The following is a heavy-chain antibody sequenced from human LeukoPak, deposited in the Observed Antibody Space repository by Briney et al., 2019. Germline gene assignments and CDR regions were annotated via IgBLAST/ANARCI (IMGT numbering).Heavy chain of an antibody. J-gene: IGHJ4*02. D-gene: IGHD6-13*01. CDR3: AKDWEAKAAVAQYYFDY. CDR1: GFSFNKHG. Sequence: GGSLRLSCEGSGFSFNKHGLNWVRQAPGKGLEWVSSISSSGTYIYYADALKGRFTISRDNAKNILSLQMNSLRAEDTAVYYCAKDWEAKAAVAQYYFDYWGQGTLVTVSS. CDR2: ISSSGTYI. V-gene: IGHV3-21*01.